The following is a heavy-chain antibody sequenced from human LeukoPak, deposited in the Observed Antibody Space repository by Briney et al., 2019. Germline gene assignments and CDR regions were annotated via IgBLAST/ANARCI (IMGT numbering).Heavy chain of an antibody. Sequence: PGGSLRLSCAASGFTFSSYGMIWVRQAPGKGLEWVAFIRYDGSNKYYADSVKGRFTISRDNSKNTLYLQMNSLRAEDTAVYYCAKGELLFDALGPRHLDYWGQGTLVTVSS. J-gene: IGHJ4*02. D-gene: IGHD1-26*01. CDR3: AKGELLFDALGPRHLDY. CDR1: GFTFSSYG. V-gene: IGHV3-30*02. CDR2: IRYDGSNK.